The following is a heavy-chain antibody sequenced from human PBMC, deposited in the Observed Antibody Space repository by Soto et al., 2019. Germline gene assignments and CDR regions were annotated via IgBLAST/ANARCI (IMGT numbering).Heavy chain of an antibody. J-gene: IGHJ4*02. V-gene: IGHV3-23*01. CDR1: GFTFNNYA. CDR3: AKDRLAGNFDY. Sequence: GGSLRLSCAASGFTFNNYAMNWVRQAPGKGLEWVETISATGGSTYYADNVKGRFTISRDNSKNTLYLQMNGLRVEDTAVYYCAKDRLAGNFDYWGQGTQVTVSS. CDR2: ISATGGST.